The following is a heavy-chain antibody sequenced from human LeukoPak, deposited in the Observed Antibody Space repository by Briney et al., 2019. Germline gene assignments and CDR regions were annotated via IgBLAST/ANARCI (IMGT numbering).Heavy chain of an antibody. J-gene: IGHJ4*02. Sequence: GGSLRLSCVASGFTLSNYWMSWVRQAPGMGLEWVSAISGSGGSTYSADSVKGRFTISRDSPKNTLYLQMNSLRAEDTAVYYCAKSYTTSSWLHSLYWGQGTLVTVSS. CDR1: GFTLSNYW. CDR3: AKSYTTSSWLHSLY. D-gene: IGHD6-13*01. V-gene: IGHV3-23*01. CDR2: ISGSGGST.